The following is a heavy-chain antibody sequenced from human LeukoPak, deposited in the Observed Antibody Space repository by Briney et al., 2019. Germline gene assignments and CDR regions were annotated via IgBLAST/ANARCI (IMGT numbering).Heavy chain of an antibody. D-gene: IGHD6-6*01. Sequence: GSSVKVSCKASGGTFSSYAISWVRQAPGRGLEWMGGIIPIFGTANYAQKSQGRVTITADESTSTAYMELSSLRSEDTAVYNRASNSIAAHHYYFDYWGQGTLVTVSS. CDR2: IIPIFGTA. V-gene: IGHV1-69*01. J-gene: IGHJ4*02. CDR3: ASNSIAAHHYYFDY. CDR1: GGTFSSYA.